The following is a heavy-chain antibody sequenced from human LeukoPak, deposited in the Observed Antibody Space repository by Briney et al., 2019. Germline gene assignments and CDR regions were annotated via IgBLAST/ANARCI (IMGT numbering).Heavy chain of an antibody. J-gene: IGHJ6*02. CDR1: GGSINSYY. Sequence: PSETLSLTCTVSGGSINSYYWSWIRQPPGKGLEWIGYIYGSGTTNYNPSVKSRVTISVDTSKTQFSLKLSSVTAADTAVYYCATWVTSGYYALDVWGQGTTVIVSS. V-gene: IGHV4-59*01. CDR3: ATWVTSGYYALDV. D-gene: IGHD2-21*02. CDR2: IYGSGTT.